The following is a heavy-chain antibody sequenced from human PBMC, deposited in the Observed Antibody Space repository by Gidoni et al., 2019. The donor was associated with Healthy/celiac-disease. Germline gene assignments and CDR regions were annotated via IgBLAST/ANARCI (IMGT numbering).Heavy chain of an antibody. CDR1: GFTFSSYS. D-gene: IGHD2-15*01. Sequence: EVQLVESGGGLVKPGGSLRLSCAASGFTFSSYSMNWVRRAPGKGLEWVSSISSSSSYIYYAVSVKGRFTISRDNAKNSLYLQMNGLRAEDTAVYYCARGYCSGGSCYWVFDYWGQGTLVTVSS. J-gene: IGHJ4*02. CDR2: ISSSSSYI. CDR3: ARGYCSGGSCYWVFDY. V-gene: IGHV3-21*01.